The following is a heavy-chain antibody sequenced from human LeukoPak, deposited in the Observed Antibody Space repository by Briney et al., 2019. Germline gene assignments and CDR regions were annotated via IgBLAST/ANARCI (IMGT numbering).Heavy chain of an antibody. V-gene: IGHV4-34*01. CDR1: GGSFSGYY. J-gene: IGHJ4*02. Sequence: SETLSLTCAVYGGSFSGYYWSWIRQPPGKGLEWIGSIYYSGRTYYNPSLKSRVTISVDTSKNQFSLKLNSVTAADTAVYYCAVSMVYGGNYAYYFDDWGQGTLLTVYS. CDR3: AVSMVYGGNYAYYFDD. D-gene: IGHD2-8*01. CDR2: IYYSGRT.